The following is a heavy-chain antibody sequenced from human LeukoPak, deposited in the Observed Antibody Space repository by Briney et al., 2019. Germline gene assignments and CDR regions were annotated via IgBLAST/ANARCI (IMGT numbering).Heavy chain of an antibody. D-gene: IGHD2-15*01. V-gene: IGHV4-39*07. CDR1: GDSISSSNYY. Sequence: SETLSLTCTVSGDSISSSNYYWGWIRQPPGKGLEWIGSIYYSGSTYYSPSLKSRVTISVDTSKNQFSLKLSSVTAADTAVYYCARPNIRYCSGGACSNDGSDYWGQGTLVTVSS. CDR2: IYYSGST. CDR3: ARPNIRYCSGGACSNDGSDY. J-gene: IGHJ4*02.